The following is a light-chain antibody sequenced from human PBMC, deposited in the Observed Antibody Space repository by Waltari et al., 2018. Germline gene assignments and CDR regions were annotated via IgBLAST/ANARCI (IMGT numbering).Light chain of an antibody. V-gene: IGLV8-61*01. J-gene: IGLJ3*02. CDR2: KAH. CDR3: ALYMGSGIWE. Sequence: QTVVTQEPSLSVCAGVTVTLTYALSSGLLSTTYYATWHQQTPGHAPHTLVNKAHARSSGLPDRFSASILGNIPALTITGAQADDVSYYYGALYMGSGIWEFGGGTSLTAL. CDR1: SGLLSTTYY.